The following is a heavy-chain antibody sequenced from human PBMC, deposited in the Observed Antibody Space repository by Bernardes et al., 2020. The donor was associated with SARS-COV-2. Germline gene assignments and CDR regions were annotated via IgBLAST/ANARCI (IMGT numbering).Heavy chain of an antibody. J-gene: IGHJ6*02. CDR3: AKVQAIFWIRPQYSAMDV. CDR1: GFTFNNFG. D-gene: IGHD3-3*01. V-gene: IGHV3-30*18. CDR2: ISYEGSKK. Sequence: GCSLRLSCVASGFTFNNFGMHWVRQAPGKGLEWVAVISYEGSKKYYADSVEGRFTISKDNSKNTVYLQMNSLRPEDTAVYYCAKVQAIFWIRPQYSAMDVWGQGTTVAVSS.